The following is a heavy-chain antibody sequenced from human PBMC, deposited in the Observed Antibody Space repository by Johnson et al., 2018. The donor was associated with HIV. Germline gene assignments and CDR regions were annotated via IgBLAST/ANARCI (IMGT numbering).Heavy chain of an antibody. D-gene: IGHD6-6*01. V-gene: IGHV3-30*04. CDR2: ISYDGSYQ. J-gene: IGHJ3*02. CDR3: ARVGDSSSSLGAFDI. CDR1: GFTFSSYA. Sequence: QVQLVESGGGLVQPGGSLRLSCAASGFTFSSYAMHWVRQAPGKGLEWVAVISYDGSYQYYADSAKGRFTISRDNSKNTLYLKMNSLRAEATAVYYCARVGDSSSSLGAFDIWGQGTMVTVSS.